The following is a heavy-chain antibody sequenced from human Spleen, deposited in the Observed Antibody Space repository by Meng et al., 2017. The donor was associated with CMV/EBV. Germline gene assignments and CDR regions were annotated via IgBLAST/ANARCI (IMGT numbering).Heavy chain of an antibody. CDR3: ARVGIRWYFDL. CDR2: IDSSDYNI. J-gene: IGHJ2*01. D-gene: IGHD1-26*01. V-gene: IGHV3-11*04. CDR1: GLTFSDYY. Sequence: LSGGASGLTFSDYYMSWIRQAPGKGLEWLSYIDSSDYNIYYADSVKGRFTISRDNAKNSLFLQMNSLRAEDTAVYYCARVGIRWYFDLWGRGTLVTVSS.